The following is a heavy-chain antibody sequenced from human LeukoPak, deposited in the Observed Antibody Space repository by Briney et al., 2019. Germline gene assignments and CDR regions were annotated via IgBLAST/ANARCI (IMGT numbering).Heavy chain of an antibody. J-gene: IGHJ4*02. V-gene: IGHV4-30-4*01. D-gene: IGHD3-10*01. CDR2: IYHSGTT. Sequence: SQTLSPTCAVSGGSLNSGDNCWNWIRQPPGKGLEWIGYIYHSGTTYYNPSLRSRVTISIDTSKNQFSLRLNSVTAADTAVYYCARVAVIRGVIDYWGQGTLVTVSS. CDR1: GGSLNSGDNC. CDR3: ARVAVIRGVIDY.